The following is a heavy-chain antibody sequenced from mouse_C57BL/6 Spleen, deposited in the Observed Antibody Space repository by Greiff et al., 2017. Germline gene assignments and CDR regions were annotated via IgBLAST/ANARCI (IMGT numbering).Heavy chain of an antibody. Sequence: VQLQQPGAELVRPGSSVKLSCKASGYTFTSYWMHWVKPRPIQGLEWIGNIDPSDSETHYNQKFKDKATLTVDKSSSTAYMQLSSLTSEDSAVYYCARYPLYYGSSSYAMDYWGQGTSVTVSS. D-gene: IGHD1-1*01. CDR1: GYTFTSYW. CDR3: ARYPLYYGSSSYAMDY. J-gene: IGHJ4*01. CDR2: IDPSDSET. V-gene: IGHV1-52*01.